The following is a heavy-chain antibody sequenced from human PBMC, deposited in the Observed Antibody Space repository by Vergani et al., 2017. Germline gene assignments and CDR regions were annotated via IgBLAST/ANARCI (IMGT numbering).Heavy chain of an antibody. V-gene: IGHV3-33*01. CDR2: TWYDGNNK. CDR3: ARDLRLLYNRFDP. J-gene: IGHJ5*02. CDR1: GFTFTPYC. D-gene: IGHD1-14*01. Sequence: QVQLVESGGGVVQPGRSLRLSCVASGFTFTPYCMHCVRQAPGKGLEWVAVTWYDGNNKQYADSVKGRFTISRDNSKSTMYLQMNSLRDEDTGVYYCARDLRLLYNRFDPWGQGTLVTVSS.